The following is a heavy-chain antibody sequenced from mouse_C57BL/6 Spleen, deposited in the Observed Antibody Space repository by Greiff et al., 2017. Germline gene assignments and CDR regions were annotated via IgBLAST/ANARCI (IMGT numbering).Heavy chain of an antibody. V-gene: IGHV1-22*01. J-gene: IGHJ4*01. D-gene: IGHD1-1*02. CDR3: ARGGNYAMDY. CDR1: GYTFTDYN. Sequence: VQLQQSGPELVKPGASVKMSCKASGYTFTDYNMHWVKQSHGKSLEWIGYINPNNGGTSYNQKFKSKATLTVNKSSSTAYMELRNLTSEDSAVYYCARGGNYAMDYWGQGTSVTVSS. CDR2: INPNNGGT.